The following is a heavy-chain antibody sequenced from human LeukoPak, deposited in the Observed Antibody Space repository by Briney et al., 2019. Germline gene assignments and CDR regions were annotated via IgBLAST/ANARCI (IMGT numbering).Heavy chain of an antibody. CDR1: GGSFSGYY. V-gene: IGHV4-34*01. Sequence: PSETLSLTCAVYGGSFSGYYWSWIRQPPGKGLEWIGEINHSGSTNYNPSLKSRVTISVDTSKNQFSLKLSSVTAADTAVYYCARGVPDYYDSSGYYPKFDYWGQGTLVTVSS. D-gene: IGHD3-22*01. CDR3: ARGVPDYYDSSGYYPKFDY. J-gene: IGHJ4*02. CDR2: INHSGST.